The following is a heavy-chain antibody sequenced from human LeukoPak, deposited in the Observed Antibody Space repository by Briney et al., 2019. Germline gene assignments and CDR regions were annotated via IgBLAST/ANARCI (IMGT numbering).Heavy chain of an antibody. Sequence: GGSVSVSCTASGYTFSSYDINWVRQAPGQGGEWVGWMKPNSGNTDYAQTFKGRFTITRNTSISTAYIELSSLRPEDTAVYYCARFSCYCSSMDF. V-gene: IGHV1-8*03. J-gene: IGHJ6*03. CDR1: GYTFSSYD. CDR3: ARFSCYCSSMDF. CDR2: MKPNSGNT.